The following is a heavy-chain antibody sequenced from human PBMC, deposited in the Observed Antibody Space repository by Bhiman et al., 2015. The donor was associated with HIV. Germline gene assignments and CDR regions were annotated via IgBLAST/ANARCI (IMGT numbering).Heavy chain of an antibody. CDR2: IYSGGST. CDR1: GFTVSSNY. V-gene: IGHV3-66*02. D-gene: IGHD4-17*01. CDR3: AREGRGDSDAFDI. Sequence: EVQLVESGGGLVKPGGSLRLSCAASGFTVSSNYMSWVRQAPGKGLEWVSVIYSGGSTYSADSVKGRFTISRDNSKNTLYLQMNSLRAEDTAVYYCAREGRGDSDAFDIWGQGTMVTVSS. J-gene: IGHJ3*02.